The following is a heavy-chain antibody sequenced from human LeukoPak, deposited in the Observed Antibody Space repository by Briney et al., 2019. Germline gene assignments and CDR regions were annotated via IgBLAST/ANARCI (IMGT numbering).Heavy chain of an antibody. D-gene: IGHD6-13*01. CDR1: GFTFSSYG. J-gene: IGHJ4*02. V-gene: IGHV3-30*18. Sequence: GGSLRLSCAASGFTFSSYGMHWVRQAPGKGLEWVAVISYDGSNKYYADSVKGRFTISRDNSKNTLYLQMNSLRAEDTAVYYCAKDSGGTAAAAGFDYWGQGTLVTVSS. CDR2: ISYDGSNK. CDR3: AKDSGGTAAAAGFDY.